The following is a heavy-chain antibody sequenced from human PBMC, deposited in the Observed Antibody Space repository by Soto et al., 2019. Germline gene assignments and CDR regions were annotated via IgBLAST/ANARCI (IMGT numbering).Heavy chain of an antibody. D-gene: IGHD7-27*01. CDR2: ISYDGSNK. Sequence: QVQLVESGGGVVQPGRSLRLSCAASGFTFSSYGMHWVRQAPGKGLEWVAVISYDGSNKYYADSVRGRFTISRDTSNNTLYLQMNSLRAEDTAVYYCAKDLGMSKDYFDYWGQGTLVTVSS. CDR1: GFTFSSYG. CDR3: AKDLGMSKDYFDY. V-gene: IGHV3-30*18. J-gene: IGHJ4*02.